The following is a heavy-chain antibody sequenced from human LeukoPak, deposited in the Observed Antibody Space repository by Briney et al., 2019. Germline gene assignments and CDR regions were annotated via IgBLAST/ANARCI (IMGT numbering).Heavy chain of an antibody. CDR1: GYSFTSYW. J-gene: IGHJ3*02. V-gene: IGHV5-51*01. Sequence: GESLKISCKGSGYSFTSYWIGWVRQMPGKGLEWMGIIYPGDSDIRYSPSFQGQVAISADKSISTAYLQWSSLKASDTAMYYCARRYCSGGSCYSGIADAFDIWGQGTMVTVSS. CDR2: IYPGDSDI. CDR3: ARRYCSGGSCYSGIADAFDI. D-gene: IGHD2-15*01.